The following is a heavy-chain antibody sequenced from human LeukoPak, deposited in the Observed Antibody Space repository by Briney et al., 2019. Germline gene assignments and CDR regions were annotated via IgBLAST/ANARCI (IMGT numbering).Heavy chain of an antibody. V-gene: IGHV4-59*08. CDR2: IYYSGST. CDR1: GGSISSYY. Sequence: SETLSLTCTVSGGSISSYYWSWSRQPPGKGLEVIGYIYYSGSTNYNPSLKSRVTMSVDTSKNQSSLKVSSVTTADTAVYYCARHYYDSSGYLRAFDYWGQGTLVTVSS. D-gene: IGHD3-22*01. CDR3: ARHYYDSSGYLRAFDY. J-gene: IGHJ4*02.